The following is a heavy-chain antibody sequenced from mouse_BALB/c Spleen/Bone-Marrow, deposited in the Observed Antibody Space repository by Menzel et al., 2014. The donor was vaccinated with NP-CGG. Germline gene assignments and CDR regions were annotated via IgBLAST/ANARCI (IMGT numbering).Heavy chain of an antibody. V-gene: IGHV1-5*01. Sequence: EVQVVESGTVLARPGAAVKMSCKASGYTFSNYWMHWVKQRPGQGLEWIGTIYPGNSDTTYNQKFKGKAKLTAVTSTSTAYMELSSLTNEDSAVYYCTTLARSDFDYWGQGTTLTVSS. CDR3: TTLARSDFDY. CDR2: IYPGNSDT. CDR1: GYTFSNYW. D-gene: IGHD3-1*01. J-gene: IGHJ2*01.